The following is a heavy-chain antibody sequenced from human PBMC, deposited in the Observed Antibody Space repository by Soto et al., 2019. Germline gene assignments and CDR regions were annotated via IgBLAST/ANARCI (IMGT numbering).Heavy chain of an antibody. D-gene: IGHD4-17*01. Sequence: QVQLVQSGAEVKKPGSSVKVSCKASGGTFSSYAISWVRQAPGQGLEWMGGIIPIFGTANYAQKFQGRVTITADESTSTAYMELSSLRSEDTAVYYCTRLGGATVTTLFWFDPWGQGTLVTVSS. V-gene: IGHV1-69*12. CDR3: TRLGGATVTTLFWFDP. J-gene: IGHJ5*02. CDR2: IIPIFGTA. CDR1: GGTFSSYA.